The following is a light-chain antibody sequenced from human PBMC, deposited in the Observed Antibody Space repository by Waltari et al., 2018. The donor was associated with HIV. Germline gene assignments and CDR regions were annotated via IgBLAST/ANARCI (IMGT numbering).Light chain of an antibody. CDR1: RTVYFNSNNQNY. J-gene: IGKJ4*01. V-gene: IGKV4-1*01. CDR2: WAS. CDR3: QQYYTIEST. Sequence: DIVMTQSPDSLPVSLGERATMNCRSSRTVYFNSNNQNYLAWYQQKPGQSPKVLIYWASTRASGVPGRFSGSGSGTDLNLTISSLQADDVAVYYCQQYYTIESTFGGGTKVEIK.